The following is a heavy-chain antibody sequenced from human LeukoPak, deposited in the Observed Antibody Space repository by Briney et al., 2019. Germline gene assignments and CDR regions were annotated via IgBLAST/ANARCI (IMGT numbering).Heavy chain of an antibody. CDR1: GYTFINYG. J-gene: IGHJ4*02. D-gene: IGHD5-12*01. CDR2: IRAYNGDT. CDR3: ARDRDTVATIFGY. Sequence: ASVKVSCKASGYTFINYGISWVRQAPGQGLEWMGWIRAYNGDTNYAQKLQGRVTMTTDTSTSTAYMELRSLTSDDTAVYYCARDRDTVATIFGYWGQGALVTVSS. V-gene: IGHV1-18*01.